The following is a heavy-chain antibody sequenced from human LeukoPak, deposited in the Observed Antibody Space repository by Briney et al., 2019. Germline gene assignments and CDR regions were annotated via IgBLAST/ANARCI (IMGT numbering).Heavy chain of an antibody. D-gene: IGHD3-10*01. Sequence: GGSLRLSCAASGFTFSNAWMSWVRQAPGKGLEWVANIKQDGSEKYYVDSVKGRFTISRDNAKNSLYLQMNSLRAEDTAVYYCARAYYYGSGSYRFPMDVWGKGTTVTISS. CDR1: GFTFSNAW. CDR3: ARAYYYGSGSYRFPMDV. J-gene: IGHJ6*03. CDR2: IKQDGSEK. V-gene: IGHV3-7*01.